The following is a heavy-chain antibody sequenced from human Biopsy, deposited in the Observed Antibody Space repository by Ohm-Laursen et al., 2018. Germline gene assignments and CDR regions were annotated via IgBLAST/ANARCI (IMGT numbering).Heavy chain of an antibody. CDR1: TGTFNSYG. Sequence: VKISCKAPTGTFNSYGIIWVRQAPGQGLEWMGRIIPILRTTAYTQTFLGRVTITADSPTSTVDMELTSLTSDDTAVYFCAREAIGYQLPCDDWGQGTLVTVSS. CDR3: AREAIGYQLPCDD. J-gene: IGHJ4*02. V-gene: IGHV1-69*11. D-gene: IGHD2-2*01. CDR2: IIPILRTT.